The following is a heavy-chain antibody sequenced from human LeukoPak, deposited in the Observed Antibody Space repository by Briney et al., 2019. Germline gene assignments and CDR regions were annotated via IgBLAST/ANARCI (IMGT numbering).Heavy chain of an antibody. Sequence: GASVKVSCKAPGGTFSSYAISWVRQAPGQGLEWMGRIIPIFGIANYAQKFQGRVTITADKSTSTAYMELSSLRSEDTAVYYCAILQGYSSSSAWFDPWGQGTLVTVSS. CDR2: IIPIFGIA. D-gene: IGHD6-6*01. V-gene: IGHV1-69*04. J-gene: IGHJ5*02. CDR1: GGTFSSYA. CDR3: AILQGYSSSSAWFDP.